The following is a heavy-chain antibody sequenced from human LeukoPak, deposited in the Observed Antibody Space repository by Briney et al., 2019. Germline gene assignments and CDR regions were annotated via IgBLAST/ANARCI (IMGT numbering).Heavy chain of an antibody. D-gene: IGHD1-26*01. J-gene: IGHJ4*02. CDR3: AKNTGTYDGLIDS. CDR1: GFTFSSYG. Sequence: GRSLRLSCAASGFTFSSYGLHWVRQAPGKGLEWVAVISYDGSNKFCADSVKGRFTISRDNSKNTPYLQMNSLRAEDTAMYYCAKNTGTYDGLIDSWGQGTLVTVSS. V-gene: IGHV3-30*18. CDR2: ISYDGSNK.